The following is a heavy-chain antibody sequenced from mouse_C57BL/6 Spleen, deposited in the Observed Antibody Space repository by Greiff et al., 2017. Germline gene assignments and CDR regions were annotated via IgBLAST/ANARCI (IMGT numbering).Heavy chain of an antibody. J-gene: IGHJ1*03. D-gene: IGHD1-1*01. CDR1: GFTFSSYA. V-gene: IGHV5-9-1*02. CDR3: TRDYCGSGYWYFDV. CDR2: ISSGGDYI. Sequence: EVQLVESGEGLVKPGGSLKLSCAASGFTFSSYAMSWVRQTPEKRLEWVAYISSGGDYIYYADTVKGRFTISRDNARTTLYLQMSSQKSEDSAMSYCTRDYCGSGYWYFDVWGTGTTVTVSS.